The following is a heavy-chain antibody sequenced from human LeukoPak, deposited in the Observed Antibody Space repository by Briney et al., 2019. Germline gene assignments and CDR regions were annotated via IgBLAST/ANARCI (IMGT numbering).Heavy chain of an antibody. CDR3: ARLTSYDTSKRGFDY. D-gene: IGHD3-22*01. CDR1: GGSISSSSHY. V-gene: IGHV4-39*01. Sequence: SETLSLTCTVSGGSISSSSHYWDWIRQPPGKGLEWIGTVFYSGSTYYTPSLKSRVTISVDTFKNQFSLKLTSVTAADTAVYYCARLTSYDTSKRGFDYWGQGALVTVSS. J-gene: IGHJ4*02. CDR2: VFYSGST.